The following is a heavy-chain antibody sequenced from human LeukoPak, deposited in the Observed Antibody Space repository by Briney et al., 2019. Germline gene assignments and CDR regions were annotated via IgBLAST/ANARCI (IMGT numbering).Heavy chain of an antibody. Sequence: SGGSLRLSCAASGFTFSSYWMSWVRQAPGKGLEWVANMKYDGSEKYYVDSVKGRFTISRDNAKNSLYLQMNSLRAEDTAVYYCARDLPRVSFDYWGQGTLVTVSS. V-gene: IGHV3-7*01. D-gene: IGHD2-8*01. CDR3: ARDLPRVSFDY. CDR2: MKYDGSEK. J-gene: IGHJ4*02. CDR1: GFTFSSYW.